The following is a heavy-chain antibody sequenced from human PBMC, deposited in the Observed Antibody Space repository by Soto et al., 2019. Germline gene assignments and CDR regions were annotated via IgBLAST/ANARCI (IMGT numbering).Heavy chain of an antibody. Sequence: SETLSLTCDVSGYSLTSGYHCGWIRQPPGKGLEWIGTIYHSGTTYYNPSLMSRVTMSVDTSKNQFSLKVTSATAADTAVYFCVRVYGRSSCFFDSWGQGTLVTVSS. CDR3: VRVYGRSSCFFDS. D-gene: IGHD6-6*01. CDR1: GYSLTSGYH. CDR2: IYHSGTT. J-gene: IGHJ4*02. V-gene: IGHV4-38-2*01.